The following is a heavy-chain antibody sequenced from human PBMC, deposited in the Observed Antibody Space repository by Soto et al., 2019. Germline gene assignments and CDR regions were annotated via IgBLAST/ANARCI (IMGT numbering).Heavy chain of an antibody. CDR2: ISSGGGTT. D-gene: IGHD5-18*01. V-gene: IGHV3-23*01. Sequence: EVHLLESGGAFLQPGGPLRLPCAASGFSFSTFARNWVGQAPGKGLEWVSTISSGGGTTPYADSVKGRFTISRDNSKNTVSLQMNSLRAEDTAVYYCVRGYSYVWGQGTLVTVSS. CDR3: VRGYSYV. J-gene: IGHJ4*02. CDR1: GFSFSTFA.